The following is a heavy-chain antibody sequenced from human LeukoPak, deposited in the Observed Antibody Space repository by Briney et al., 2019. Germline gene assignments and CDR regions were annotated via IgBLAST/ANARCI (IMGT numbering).Heavy chain of an antibody. Sequence: GASVKVSCKASGYTFTSYDINWVRQAPGQGLEWMGGIIPIFGTANYAQKFQGRVTITADESTSTAYMELSSLRSEDAAVYYCAEATNWGEDGYFDYWGQGTLVTVSS. D-gene: IGHD7-27*01. V-gene: IGHV1-69*13. CDR2: IIPIFGTA. CDR1: GYTFTSYD. J-gene: IGHJ4*02. CDR3: AEATNWGEDGYFDY.